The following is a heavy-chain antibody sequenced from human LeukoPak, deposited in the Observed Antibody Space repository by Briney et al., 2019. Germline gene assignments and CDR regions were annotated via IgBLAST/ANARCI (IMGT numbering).Heavy chain of an antibody. CDR3: ARGENSDY. J-gene: IGHJ4*02. V-gene: IGHV1-8*03. Sequence: ASVKVSCKASGYSFTGNYMHWVRQATGQGLEWMGWMNPNSGNTGYAQKFQGRVTITRNTSISTAYMELSSLRSEDTAVYYCARGENSDYWGQGTLVTVSS. CDR2: MNPNSGNT. CDR1: GYSFTGNY.